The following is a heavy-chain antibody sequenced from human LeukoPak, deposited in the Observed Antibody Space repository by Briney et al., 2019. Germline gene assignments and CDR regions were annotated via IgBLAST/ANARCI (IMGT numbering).Heavy chain of an antibody. CDR1: GFTLSNYA. V-gene: IGHV3-23*01. D-gene: IGHD6-19*01. J-gene: IGHJ4*02. Sequence: PGGSLRLSCAASGFTLSNYAISWVRQAPGKGLEWVSAINGGGTYYAGSVKGRITISRDNSKNMLYLQMNSLRAEDTAVYYCARRGIVVSGYLEFYFDSWGQGTLVTVSS. CDR2: INGGGT. CDR3: ARRGIVVSGYLEFYFDS.